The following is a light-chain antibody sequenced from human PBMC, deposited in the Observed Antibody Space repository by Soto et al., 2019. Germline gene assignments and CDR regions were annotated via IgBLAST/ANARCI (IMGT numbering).Light chain of an antibody. Sequence: EILMTQSPATLPVSPGERATLSCRASQSVSSNLAWYQQKPGQAPRLLIYGASSRATGIPARFSGSGSGTEFTITILSLQPEEFAVYYCQQYNNWPPYTFGQGTKLEIK. CDR3: QQYNNWPPYT. J-gene: IGKJ2*01. CDR1: QSVSSN. V-gene: IGKV3-15*01. CDR2: GAS.